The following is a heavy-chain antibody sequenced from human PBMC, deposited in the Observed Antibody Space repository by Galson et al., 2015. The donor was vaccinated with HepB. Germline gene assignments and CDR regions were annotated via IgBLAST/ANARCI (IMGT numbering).Heavy chain of an antibody. CDR1: GFTFSSYA. CDR3: VNAVAGTVGDFDY. D-gene: IGHD6-19*01. J-gene: IGHJ4*02. V-gene: IGHV3-64D*06. CDR2: ISSNGGST. Sequence: SLRLSCAASGFTFSSYAMHWARQAPGKGLEYVSAISSNGGSTYYADSVKGRFTISRDNSKNTLYLQMSSLRAEDTAVYYCVNAVAGTVGDFDYWGQGTLVTVSS.